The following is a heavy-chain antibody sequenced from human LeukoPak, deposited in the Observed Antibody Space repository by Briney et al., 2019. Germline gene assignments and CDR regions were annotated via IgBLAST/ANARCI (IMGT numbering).Heavy chain of an antibody. J-gene: IGHJ6*03. Sequence: GRSLRLSCAASGFTFSSYAMHWVRQAPGKGLEWVAVISYDGSNKYYADSVKGRFTISRDNSKNTLYLQMNSLRAEDTAVYYCARESSSTFYYYYYYMDVWGKGTTVTVSS. D-gene: IGHD6-13*01. CDR3: ARESSSTFYYYYYYMDV. CDR2: ISYDGSNK. CDR1: GFTFSSYA. V-gene: IGHV3-30*04.